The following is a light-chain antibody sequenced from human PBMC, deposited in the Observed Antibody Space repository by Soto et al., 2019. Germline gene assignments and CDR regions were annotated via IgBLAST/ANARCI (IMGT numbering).Light chain of an antibody. V-gene: IGKV3-20*01. Sequence: EIVLTQSPGTLSLSPGERATLSCRASQSVSSSYLAWYQQKPGQAPRLLIYGASSRATGIPDRFSGSGSGTDFTLTISRLEPEDFAVCYCQQYGSSPLLTFGGGTKLAIK. J-gene: IGKJ4*01. CDR2: GAS. CDR1: QSVSSSY. CDR3: QQYGSSPLLT.